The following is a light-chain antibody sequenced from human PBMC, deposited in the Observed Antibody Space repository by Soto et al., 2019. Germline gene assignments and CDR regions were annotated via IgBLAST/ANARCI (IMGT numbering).Light chain of an antibody. J-gene: IGKJ1*01. CDR2: QAS. Sequence: DIQMTQSPSTLSASVGDRVSITCRASQSISRQLAWYQQKPGKAPNLLIYQASNLETGVPSRFTGSGSGTEFTLTISSLQPEKLATYYCLQYQSYWTFGQGTTVEVK. CDR3: LQYQSYWT. V-gene: IGKV1-5*03. CDR1: QSISRQ.